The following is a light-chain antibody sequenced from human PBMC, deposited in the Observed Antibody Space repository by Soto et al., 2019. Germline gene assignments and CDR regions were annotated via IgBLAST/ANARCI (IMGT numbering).Light chain of an antibody. CDR1: QSVSSY. Sequence: EIVLTQSPATLSLSPGERATLSCRASQSVSSYLAWYQQKPGQAPRLLIYDASNRATGIPARFSGSGSGTDFTLTISSLDPEDFAVYYCQQGLTFGGGTKVEIK. CDR3: QQGLT. J-gene: IGKJ4*01. CDR2: DAS. V-gene: IGKV3-11*01.